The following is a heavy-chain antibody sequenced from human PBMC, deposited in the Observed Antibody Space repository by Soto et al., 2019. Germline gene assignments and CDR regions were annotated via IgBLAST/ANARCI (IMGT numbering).Heavy chain of an antibody. CDR2: INHSGST. Sequence: PSETLSLTCAVYGGSFSGYYWSWIRQPPGKGLEWIGEINHSGSTNYNPSLKSRVTISVDTSKNQVSLKLTSVTAADTAVYYCARDYYYDSRGFPGAYYYGMDVWGQGTTVTVSS. CDR1: GGSFSGYY. J-gene: IGHJ6*02. V-gene: IGHV4-34*01. D-gene: IGHD3-22*01. CDR3: ARDYYYDSRGFPGAYYYGMDV.